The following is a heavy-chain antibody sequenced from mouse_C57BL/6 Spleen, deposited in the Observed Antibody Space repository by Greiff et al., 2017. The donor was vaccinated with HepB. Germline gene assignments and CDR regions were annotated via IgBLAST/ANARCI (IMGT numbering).Heavy chain of an antibody. CDR2: IYPRDGST. D-gene: IGHD1-1*01. V-gene: IGHV1-85*01. Sequence: VQLKQSGPELVKPGASVKLSCKASGYTFTSYDINWVKQRPGQGLEWIGWIYPRDGSTKYNEKFKGKATLTVDTSSSTAYMELHSLTSEDSAVYFCAIYYYGSSNWYFDVWGTGTTVTVSS. CDR3: AIYYYGSSNWYFDV. CDR1: GYTFTSYD. J-gene: IGHJ1*03.